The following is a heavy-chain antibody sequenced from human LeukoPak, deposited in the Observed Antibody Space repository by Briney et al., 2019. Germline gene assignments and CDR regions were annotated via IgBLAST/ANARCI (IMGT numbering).Heavy chain of an antibody. J-gene: IGHJ5*02. CDR1: GLIFDDHA. D-gene: IGHD5-12*01. CDR3: ARGYSHNSGGWLDP. CDR2: LTDSGDAT. Sequence: GGSLRLSCAASGLIFDDHAMHWVRQAPGKGLEWVGSLTDSGDATYYADSVKGRLTISRDNSNSTLYLHISGLRDEDTAVYYCARGYSHNSGGWLDPWGQGTLVTVSS. V-gene: IGHV3-23*01.